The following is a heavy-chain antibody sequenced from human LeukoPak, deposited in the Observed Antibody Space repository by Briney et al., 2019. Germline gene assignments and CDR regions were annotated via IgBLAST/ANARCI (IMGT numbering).Heavy chain of an antibody. V-gene: IGHV3-7*01. CDR3: ARDYDFWSGYSVY. CDR2: IKQDGSEK. D-gene: IGHD3-3*01. J-gene: IGHJ4*02. Sequence: GGSLRLSCAASGFTFSSYSMNWVGQAPGKGLEWVANIKQDGSEKYYVDSVKGRFTISRDNAKNSLYLQMNSLRAEDTAVYYCARDYDFWSGYSVYWGQGTLVTVSS. CDR1: GFTFSSYS.